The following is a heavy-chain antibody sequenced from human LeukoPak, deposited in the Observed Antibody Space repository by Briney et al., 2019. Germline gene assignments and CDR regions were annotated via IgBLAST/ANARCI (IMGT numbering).Heavy chain of an antibody. CDR1: GGSISSGGYY. J-gene: IGHJ3*02. CDR3: AMSIVMDADDAFDI. V-gene: IGHV4-61*02. CDR2: IYTSGST. D-gene: IGHD6-6*01. Sequence: SQTLSLTCSVSGGSISSGGYYWSWIRQPAGKGLEWIGRIYTSGSTNYNPSLKRRLTMSVDTSKNQFSLKLSPVSAADTAVYYCAMSIVMDADDAFDIWGQGTLVTVSS.